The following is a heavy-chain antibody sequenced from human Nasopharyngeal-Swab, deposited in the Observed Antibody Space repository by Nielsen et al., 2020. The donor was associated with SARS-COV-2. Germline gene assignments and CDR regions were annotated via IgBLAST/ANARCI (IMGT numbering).Heavy chain of an antibody. CDR1: GFTFSSYS. V-gene: IGHV3-21*01. CDR3: ARASGWYYYDSSGYYEEYLNAFDI. J-gene: IGHJ3*02. D-gene: IGHD3-22*01. CDR2: ISSSSSYI. Sequence: GESLKISCAASGFTFSSYSMNWVRQAPGKGLEWVSSISSSSSYIYYADSVKGRFTISRDNAKNSLYLQMNSLRAEDTAVYYCARASGWYYYDSSGYYEEYLNAFDIWGQGTMVTVSS.